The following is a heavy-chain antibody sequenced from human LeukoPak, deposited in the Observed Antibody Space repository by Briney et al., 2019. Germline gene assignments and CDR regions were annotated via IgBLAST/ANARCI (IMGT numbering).Heavy chain of an antibody. V-gene: IGHV4-61*02. CDR2: IYTSGST. CDR1: GGSISSGSYY. Sequence: SETLSLTCTVSGGSISSGSYYWSWIRQPAGKGLEWIGRIYTSGSTNYNPSLKSRVTISVDTSKNQFSLKLSSMTAADTAVYYCAREEYYDFWSGYYYWGQGTLVTVSS. CDR3: AREEYYDFWSGYYY. D-gene: IGHD3-3*01. J-gene: IGHJ4*02.